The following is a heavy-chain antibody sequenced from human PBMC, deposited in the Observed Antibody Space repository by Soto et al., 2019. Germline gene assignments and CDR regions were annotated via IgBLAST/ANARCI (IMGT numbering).Heavy chain of an antibody. Sequence: GGSLRLSCAASGFTFSNYWMSWVRQAPGKGLEWVANIKPDGSQKWYVDSVKGRFTISRDNAKKSLYLQMNSLRAEDTAVYYCARVVGAVDAFDIWGQGTMVTVSS. CDR3: ARVVGAVDAFDI. CDR2: IKPDGSQK. CDR1: GFTFSNYW. V-gene: IGHV3-7*02. J-gene: IGHJ3*02. D-gene: IGHD2-15*01.